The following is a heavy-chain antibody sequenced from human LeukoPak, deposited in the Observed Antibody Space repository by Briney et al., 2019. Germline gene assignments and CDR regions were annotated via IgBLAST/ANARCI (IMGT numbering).Heavy chain of an antibody. J-gene: IGHJ5*02. V-gene: IGHV1-69*06. CDR2: IIPIFGTA. D-gene: IGHD3-3*02. CDR1: GGTFSSYA. Sequence: SVKVSCKASGGTFSSYAISWVRQAPGQGLEWMGGIIPIFGTANYAQKFQGRVTITADKSTSTAYMELSSLRSEDTAVYYCARVSIRPQGRFDPWGQGTLVTVSS. CDR3: ARVSIRPQGRFDP.